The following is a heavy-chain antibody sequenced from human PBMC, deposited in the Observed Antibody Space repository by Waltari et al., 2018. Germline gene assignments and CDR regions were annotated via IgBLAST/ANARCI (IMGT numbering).Heavy chain of an antibody. CDR2: IKQDGSEK. V-gene: IGHV3-7*03. D-gene: IGHD6-19*01. CDR1: GFAFSSYW. CDR3: ARVSLHSSGWSNFDY. J-gene: IGHJ4*02. Sequence: EVQLVESGGGLVQPGGSLRLSCAASGFAFSSYWMSWVRQAPGKGLEWVANIKQDGSEKYYVDSVKGRFTISRDNSKNTLYLQMNSLRAEDTAVYYCARVSLHSSGWSNFDYWGQGTLVTVSS.